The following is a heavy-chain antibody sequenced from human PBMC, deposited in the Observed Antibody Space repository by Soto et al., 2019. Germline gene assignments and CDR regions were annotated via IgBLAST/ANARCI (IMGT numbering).Heavy chain of an antibody. J-gene: IGHJ4*02. CDR1: GYTFTSYG. Sequence: QVQLVQSGAEVKKPGASVKVSCKASGYTFTSYGISWVRQAPGHGLEWMGWISAYNGNTNYAQKLQGRVTMTTDTSTSTAYMELRSLRSDDTAVYYCARDMITFGGVIVGAGNLFDYWGQGTLLTVSS. V-gene: IGHV1-18*01. CDR3: ARDMITFGGVIVGAGNLFDY. D-gene: IGHD3-16*02. CDR2: ISAYNGNT.